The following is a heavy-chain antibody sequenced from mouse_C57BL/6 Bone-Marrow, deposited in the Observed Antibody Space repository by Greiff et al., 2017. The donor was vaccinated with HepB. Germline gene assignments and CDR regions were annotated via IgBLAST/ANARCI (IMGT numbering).Heavy chain of an antibody. D-gene: IGHD1-1*01. V-gene: IGHV2-5*01. Sequence: VQLQQSGPGLVQPSQSLSITCTVSGFSLTSYGVHWVRQSPGKGLEWLGVIWRGGSTDYNAAFMSRLSITKDNSKSQVFFKMNSLQADDTAIYYCAKKRVYYYGSSYWWYFDVWGTGTTVTVSS. CDR2: IWRGGST. CDR1: GFSLTSYG. CDR3: AKKRVYYYGSSYWWYFDV. J-gene: IGHJ1*03.